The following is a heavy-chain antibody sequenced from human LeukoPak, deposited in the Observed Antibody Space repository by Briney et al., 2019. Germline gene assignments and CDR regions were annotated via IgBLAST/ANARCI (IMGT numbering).Heavy chain of an antibody. CDR2: ISAGSGST. D-gene: IGHD1-26*01. CDR1: GLTFSNYA. V-gene: IGHV3-23*01. CDR3: AIHESSIPY. J-gene: IGHJ4*02. Sequence: GGSLRLSCTASGLTFSNYAMTWLRQAPGNGLEWVSGISAGSGSTYYAYSVKGRFTISRDNSKNTLYLQMSSLRAEDTAIYYCAIHESSIPYWGQGTLVTVSS.